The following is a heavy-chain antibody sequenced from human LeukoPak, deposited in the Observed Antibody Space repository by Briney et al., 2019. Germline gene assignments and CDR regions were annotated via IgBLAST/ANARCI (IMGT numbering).Heavy chain of an antibody. Sequence: GGSLRLSCAASGFTFSSYSMNWVRRAPGKGLEWVSYISSSSSTIYYADSVKGRFTISRDNSKNTLYLQMNSLRAEDTAVYYCAKGDSSSDYWGQGTLVTVSS. CDR2: ISSSSSTI. CDR3: AKGDSSSDY. CDR1: GFTFSSYS. V-gene: IGHV3-48*01. D-gene: IGHD6-6*01. J-gene: IGHJ4*02.